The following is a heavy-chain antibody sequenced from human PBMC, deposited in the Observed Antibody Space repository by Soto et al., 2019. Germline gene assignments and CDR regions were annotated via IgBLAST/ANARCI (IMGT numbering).Heavy chain of an antibody. V-gene: IGHV1-69*13. Sequence: GASVKVSCKASGGTFSSYAISWVRQAPGQGLEWMGGIIPIFGTANYAQKFQGRVTITADESTSTAYMELSSLRSEDTAVYYCARWRGRTIFAALDVWGQGTTVTSP. CDR2: IIPIFGTA. CDR3: ARWRGRTIFAALDV. CDR1: GGTFSSYA. D-gene: IGHD3-3*01. J-gene: IGHJ6*02.